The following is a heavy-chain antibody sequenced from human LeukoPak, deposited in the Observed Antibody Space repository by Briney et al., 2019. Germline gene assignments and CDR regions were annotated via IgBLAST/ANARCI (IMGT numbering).Heavy chain of an antibody. CDR2: IIPIFGTA. CDR1: GGTFSSYA. Sequence: VASVKVSCKASGGTFSSYAISWVRQAPGQGLEWMGGIIPIFGTANYAQKFQGRVTITADESTSTAYMELSSLRSEDTAVYYCARDAGKVAALRQYYYYYGMDVWGQGTTVTVSS. CDR3: ARDAGKVAALRQYYYYYGMDV. D-gene: IGHD2-15*01. J-gene: IGHJ6*02. V-gene: IGHV1-69*13.